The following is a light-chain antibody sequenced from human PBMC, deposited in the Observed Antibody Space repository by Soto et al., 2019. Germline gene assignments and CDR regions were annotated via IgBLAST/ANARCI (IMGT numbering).Light chain of an antibody. V-gene: IGKV1-5*03. CDR3: QQYVSYPLT. CDR2: KAS. CDR1: QSFSTW. Sequence: DIQMTQSPSTLSASVGDRVTITCRASQSFSTWLAWYQQKPGKAPQLLIYKASILESGVPSRFSGSGSGPEFTLTISNLQPDDFATYYCQQYVSYPLTFGGGTKV. J-gene: IGKJ4*01.